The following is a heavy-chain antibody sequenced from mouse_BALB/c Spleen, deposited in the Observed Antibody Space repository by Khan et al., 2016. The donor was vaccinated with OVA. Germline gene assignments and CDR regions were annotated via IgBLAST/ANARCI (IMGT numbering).Heavy chain of an antibody. CDR2: LYPGDGNT. J-gene: IGHJ3*01. V-gene: IGHV1-80*01. CDR3: GRSGYDYFAY. CDR1: GYAFSNYL. D-gene: IGHD2-14*01. Sequence: QVRLQQSGAELVRPGSSVKISCKASGYAFSNYLMNWVKQGPGQGLEWIGQLYPGDGNTTYHGKFQDKATLTADTSSSTAYMQLRSLTSEDSAVYGWGRSGYDYFAYWGQGTLVTVSA.